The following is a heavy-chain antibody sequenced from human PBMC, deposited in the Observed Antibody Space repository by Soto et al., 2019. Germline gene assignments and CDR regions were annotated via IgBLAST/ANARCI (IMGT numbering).Heavy chain of an antibody. CDR1: GGTFRTYA. D-gene: IGHD6-19*01. CDR2: IIPIFGTV. Sequence: QVQLLQSGAEVKKPGSSVRVSCEASGGTFRTYAISWVRQAPGQGLEWMGEIIPIFGTVNYAQKFQGRVTTGADESTTTVCMELRSLRSEDTAVYYCAKGVVAGTPTSYYCYGMDVWGQATTVTVSS. V-gene: IGHV1-69*12. J-gene: IGHJ6*02. CDR3: AKGVVAGTPTSYYCYGMDV.